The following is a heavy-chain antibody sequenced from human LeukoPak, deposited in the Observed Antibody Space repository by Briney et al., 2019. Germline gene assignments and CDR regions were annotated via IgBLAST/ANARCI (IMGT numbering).Heavy chain of an antibody. V-gene: IGHV4-59*01. CDR3: AREFYTALRS. D-gene: IGHD2-2*02. CDR1: GGSISSYY. Sequence: PSETLSLTSSVSGGSISSYYWSWIRQPPGKGLEWIGYTSYSGSTNYNPSLKSRVTISVDTSKNQFSLKLSSVTAADTAVYYCAREFYTALRSWGQGTLVTVSS. J-gene: IGHJ5*02. CDR2: TSYSGST.